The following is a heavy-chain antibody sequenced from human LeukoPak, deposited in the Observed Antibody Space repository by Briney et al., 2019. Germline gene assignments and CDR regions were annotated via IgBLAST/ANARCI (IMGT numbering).Heavy chain of an antibody. Sequence: GASLMISCRGYGYSFTSYWIGSVRQMPGKGLEWMGIIYPGDSDTRYSPSFQGQVTISADKSISTAYLQWSSLKASDTAMYYCARLWGTDYYYYMDVWGKGTTVTVSS. CDR3: ARLWGTDYYYYMDV. CDR1: GYSFTSYW. CDR2: IYPGDSDT. V-gene: IGHV5-51*01. J-gene: IGHJ6*03. D-gene: IGHD3-16*01.